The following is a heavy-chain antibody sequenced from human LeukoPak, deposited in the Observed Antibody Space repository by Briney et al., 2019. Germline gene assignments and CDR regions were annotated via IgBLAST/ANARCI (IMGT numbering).Heavy chain of an antibody. D-gene: IGHD1-26*01. V-gene: IGHV3-30-3*01. CDR1: GFIFSGYS. Sequence: GGSLRLSCVASGFIFSGYSMHWVRQAPGRGLEWVAAISHEGDNKYYADSVKGRFTISRDNSKNTLYLQMNSLRAEDTAVYYCARDDSGSFGPNYFAPWGQGTLVTVSS. CDR2: ISHEGDNK. CDR3: ARDDSGSFGPNYFAP. J-gene: IGHJ5*02.